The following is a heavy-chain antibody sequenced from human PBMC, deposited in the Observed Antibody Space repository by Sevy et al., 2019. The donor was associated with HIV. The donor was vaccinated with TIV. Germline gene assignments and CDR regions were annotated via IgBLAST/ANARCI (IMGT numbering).Heavy chain of an antibody. J-gene: IGHJ4*02. Sequence: GGSLRLSCAASGFTFRSYGMHWVRQAPGKGLEWVAVIWDNGSKKYYADSVKGRFTIPRDNSKNTQYLQMNSLGAEDTAVYYCARGGYCTNNVCYGSIDYWGRGTLVTVSS. V-gene: IGHV3-33*01. CDR2: IWDNGSKK. CDR1: GFTFRSYG. CDR3: ARGGYCTNNVCYGSIDY. D-gene: IGHD2-8*01.